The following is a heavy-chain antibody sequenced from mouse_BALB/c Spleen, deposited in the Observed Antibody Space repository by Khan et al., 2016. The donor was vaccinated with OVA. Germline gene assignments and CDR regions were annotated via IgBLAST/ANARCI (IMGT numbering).Heavy chain of an antibody. J-gene: IGHJ3*01. CDR1: GFTFSSYG. D-gene: IGHD2-14*01. V-gene: IGHV5-6*02. Sequence: EVMLVESGGDLVKPGGSLKLSCAASGFTFSSYGMSWVRQTPDKRLEWVAIIISGDIYTYYPDSLKGRFTISRDNAKNTLYLQMSSRKSDATAMYYCARQGYGGGFAYWGQGTLVTVSA. CDR3: ARQGYGGGFAY. CDR2: IISGDIYT.